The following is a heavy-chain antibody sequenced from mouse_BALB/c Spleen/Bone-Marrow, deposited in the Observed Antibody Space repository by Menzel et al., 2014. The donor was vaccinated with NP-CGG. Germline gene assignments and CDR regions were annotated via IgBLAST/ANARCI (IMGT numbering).Heavy chain of an antibody. CDR2: IHPSGSET. J-gene: IGHJ3*01. V-gene: IGHV1-61*01. CDR3: ARSRGEGY. Sequence: QVHVKQSGAELVRPGASVKLSCKASGYSFTSYWMNWVKRRPGQGLEWIGMIHPSGSETRLNQNFKDKATLTVDKSSSTAYMQLSSPTSEDSAVYYCARSRGEGYWGQGTLVTVSA. CDR1: GYSFTSYW.